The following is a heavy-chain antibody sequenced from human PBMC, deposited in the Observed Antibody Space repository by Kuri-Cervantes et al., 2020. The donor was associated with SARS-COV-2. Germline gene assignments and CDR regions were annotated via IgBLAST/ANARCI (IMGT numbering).Heavy chain of an antibody. D-gene: IGHD3-22*01. CDR3: ARDRRSIYYDSSGYYIDYYYYGMDV. J-gene: IGHJ6*02. Sequence: ASFKISCKASGYTFTGYYMHWVRQAPGQGLEWMGWINPNSGGTNYAQKFQGRVTMTRDTSISTAYMELSRLRSDDTAVYYCARDRRSIYYDSSGYYIDYYYYGMDVWGQGTTVTVSS. CDR2: INPNSGGT. CDR1: GYTFTGYY. V-gene: IGHV1-2*02.